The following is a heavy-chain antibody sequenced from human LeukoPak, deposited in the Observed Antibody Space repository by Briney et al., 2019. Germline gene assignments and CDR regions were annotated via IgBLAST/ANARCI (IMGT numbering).Heavy chain of an antibody. J-gene: IGHJ5*02. Sequence: ASVKVSCKASGGTFSSYAISWVRQAPGQGLEWMGGIIPIFGTANYAQKFQGRVTITADESTSTAYMELSSLRSEDTAVYYRARTTTGTTYNWFDPWGQGTLVTVSS. D-gene: IGHD1-1*01. CDR1: GGTFSSYA. V-gene: IGHV1-69*13. CDR2: IIPIFGTA. CDR3: ARTTTGTTYNWFDP.